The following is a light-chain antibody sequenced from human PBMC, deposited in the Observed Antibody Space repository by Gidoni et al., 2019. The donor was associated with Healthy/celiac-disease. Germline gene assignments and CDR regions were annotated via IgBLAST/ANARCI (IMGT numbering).Light chain of an antibody. Sequence: QSVLTQPPSASGTPGQRVTTSCSGSSSNIGSNTVNWYQQLPGTAPKLLLYSNTQRPSGVPDRFSGSKSGTSASLAISGLQSEDEADYYCAAWDDSLNGPVFGGGTKLTVL. J-gene: IGLJ3*02. CDR1: SSNIGSNT. CDR2: SNT. CDR3: AAWDDSLNGPV. V-gene: IGLV1-44*01.